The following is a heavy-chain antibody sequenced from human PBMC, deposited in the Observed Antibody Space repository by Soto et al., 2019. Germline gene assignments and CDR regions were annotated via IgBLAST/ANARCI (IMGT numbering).Heavy chain of an antibody. J-gene: IGHJ4*02. CDR2: ISYDGSNK. V-gene: IGHV3-30-3*01. Sequence: QVQVVESGGGVVQPGRSLRLSCAASGFTFSSYAMHWVRQAPGKGLEGVAVISYDGSNKYYADSVKGRFTISGDNSKNTLYLQMNSLRAEDTAVYYCARDKRDLRFLEWSYYFDYWGQGTLVTVSS. D-gene: IGHD3-3*01. CDR1: GFTFSSYA. CDR3: ARDKRDLRFLEWSYYFDY.